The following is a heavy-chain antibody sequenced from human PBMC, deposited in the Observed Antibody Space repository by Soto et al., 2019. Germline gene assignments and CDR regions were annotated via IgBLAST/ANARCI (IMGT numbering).Heavy chain of an antibody. V-gene: IGHV1-18*01. D-gene: IGHD1-7*01. CDR3: ARERGNYMYFDY. CDR1: GYSFTDYG. Sequence: QVQLVQSGAEVQKPGASVKVSCKASGYSFTDYGFTWVRQAPGQGLEWMGWVNTYKGNTNYAQKFQGRVTMTTDTSTSTAYMELRCLTSDDTALYYCARERGNYMYFDYWGQGTLVTVSS. J-gene: IGHJ4*02. CDR2: VNTYKGNT.